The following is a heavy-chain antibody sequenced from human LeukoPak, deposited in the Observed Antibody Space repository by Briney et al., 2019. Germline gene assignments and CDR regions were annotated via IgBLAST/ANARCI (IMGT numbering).Heavy chain of an antibody. Sequence: GASVKVSCKASGGTFSSYAINWVRQAPGQGLEWMGGIIPIFGTANYAQKFQGRVTITADESTSTAYMELSSLRSEDTAVYYCAKVANYDYVWGSYRPRGYYFDYWGQGTLVTVSS. J-gene: IGHJ4*02. D-gene: IGHD3-16*02. CDR2: IIPIFGTA. V-gene: IGHV1-69*13. CDR1: GGTFSSYA. CDR3: AKVANYDYVWGSYRPRGYYFDY.